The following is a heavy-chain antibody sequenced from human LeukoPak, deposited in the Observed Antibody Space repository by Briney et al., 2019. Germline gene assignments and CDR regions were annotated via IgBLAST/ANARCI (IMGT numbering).Heavy chain of an antibody. CDR1: GGTFSSYA. Sequence: GASVKVSCKASGGTFSSYAISWVRQAPGQGLEWMGWINPNSGGTNYAQKFQGRVTMTRDTSISTAYMELSRLRSDDTAVYYCARGRGVVVIRRGDWFDPWGQGTLVTVSS. CDR3: ARGRGVVVIRRGDWFDP. CDR2: INPNSGGT. D-gene: IGHD2-2*01. V-gene: IGHV1-2*02. J-gene: IGHJ5*02.